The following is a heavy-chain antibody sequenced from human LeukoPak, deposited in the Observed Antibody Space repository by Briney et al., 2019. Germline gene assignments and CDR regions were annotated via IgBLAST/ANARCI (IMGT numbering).Heavy chain of an antibody. CDR2: ICGNSGSI. J-gene: IGHJ6*02. D-gene: IGHD3-10*01. Sequence: GESRRLSGARSGFTLEEYAMRWFRHAPGKGLEWVSGICGNSGSIRYAYSVKGRFTISRDNAKNSLYLQINSLRAEDTAWYYCAKAYGWGGDYYYYGMDVWGQGTTVTVSS. V-gene: IGHV3-9*01. CDR3: AKAYGWGGDYYYYGMDV. CDR1: GFTLEEYA.